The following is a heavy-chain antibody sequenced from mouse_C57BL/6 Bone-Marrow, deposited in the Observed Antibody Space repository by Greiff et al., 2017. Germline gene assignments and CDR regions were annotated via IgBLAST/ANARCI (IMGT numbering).Heavy chain of an antibody. CDR2: IDPENGDT. V-gene: IGHV14-4*01. CDR3: TTWAPFAY. Sequence: EVKVVESGAELVRPGASVKLSCTASGFNIKDDYMHWVKQRPEQGLEWIGWIDPENGDTEYASKFQGKATITADTSSNTAYLQLSSLTSEDTAVYYCTTWAPFAYWGQGTLVTVSA. J-gene: IGHJ3*01. CDR1: GFNIKDDY.